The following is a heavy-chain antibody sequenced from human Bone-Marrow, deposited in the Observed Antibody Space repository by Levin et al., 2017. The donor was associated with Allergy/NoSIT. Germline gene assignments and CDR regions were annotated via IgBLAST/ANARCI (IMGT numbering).Heavy chain of an antibody. CDR2: IKSKTDGGRT. CDR3: TTTEKGDPTYGDYAGFQE. D-gene: IGHD4-17*01. CDR1: GFTVSNAW. Sequence: PGGSLRLSCATSGFTVSNAWMTWVRQAPGKGLEWVGRIKSKTDGGRTDYAAPVKGRFTISREDSKNTLYLQMNSLKTEDTGVYYCTTTEKGDPTYGDYAGFQEWGQGTLVTVSS. J-gene: IGHJ1*01. V-gene: IGHV3-15*01.